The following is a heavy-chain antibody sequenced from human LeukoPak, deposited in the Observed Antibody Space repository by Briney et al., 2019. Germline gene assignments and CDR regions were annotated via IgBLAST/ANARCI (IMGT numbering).Heavy chain of an antibody. CDR2: VYYSGRT. CDR1: GGSISSGDYY. CDR3: ARAVYSNSYHFDY. V-gene: IGHV4-30-4*08. D-gene: IGHD6-6*01. Sequence: SQTLSLTCTVSGGSISSGDYYWSWNRQPPGKGLEWIGHVYYSGRTYYNPSLKSRLTVSVDTSKNQFSLKLSSVTAADTAVYYCARAVYSNSYHFDYWGQGTLLTVSS. J-gene: IGHJ4*02.